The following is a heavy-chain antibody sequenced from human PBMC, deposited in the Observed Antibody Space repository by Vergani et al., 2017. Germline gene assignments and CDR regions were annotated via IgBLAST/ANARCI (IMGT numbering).Heavy chain of an antibody. CDR1: GFTFSSHG. V-gene: IGHV3-33*01. CDR2: IWYDGSEK. D-gene: IGHD4-17*01. CDR3: ARPSAPGDYDALDI. Sequence: QVQLVESEGGVVQPGRSLTLSCVASGFTFSSHGMHWVRQAPGKGLEWVAVIWYDGSEKYYVDSVRGRFTISRDNAKNSLYLQMNSLRAEDTAVYHCARPSAPGDYDALDIWGQGTMVTVSS. J-gene: IGHJ3*02.